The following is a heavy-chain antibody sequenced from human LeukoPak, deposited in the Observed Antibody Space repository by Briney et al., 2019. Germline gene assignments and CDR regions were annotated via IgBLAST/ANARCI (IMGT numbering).Heavy chain of an antibody. J-gene: IGHJ6*03. CDR1: GYTFTGHN. V-gene: IGHV1-2*02. D-gene: IGHD2-2*01. CDR2: INPISGGT. Sequence: ASMQVSCKASGYTFTGHNMHWVRQAPGQGLEWMGWINPISGGTNYAQTFQGRVTMTRDTSISTAYMELSRLRSDDTGVYYCARDGIPDQLLFFYYYYYMDVWGKGTTVTVSS. CDR3: ARDGIPDQLLFFYYYYYMDV.